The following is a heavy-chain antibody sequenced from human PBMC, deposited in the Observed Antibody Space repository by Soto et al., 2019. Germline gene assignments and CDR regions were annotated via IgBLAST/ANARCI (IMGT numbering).Heavy chain of an antibody. V-gene: IGHV3-23*01. Sequence: DVQLLESGGGLIQRGGSLRLSCVASGLTLKNYAMSWVRQAPGKGLEWVSGINSEGRIYYEDSVKGRFSISNDTSRNTLFLEMNSLRVDDTAVYYCATPRARDYDFWTGFHFWGQGAVGTVS. D-gene: IGHD3-3*01. J-gene: IGHJ4*02. CDR2: INSEGRI. CDR1: GLTLKNYA. CDR3: ATPRARDYDFWTGFHF.